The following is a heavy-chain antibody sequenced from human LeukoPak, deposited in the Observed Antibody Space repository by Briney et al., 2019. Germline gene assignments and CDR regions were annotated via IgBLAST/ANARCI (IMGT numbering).Heavy chain of an antibody. J-gene: IGHJ5*02. V-gene: IGHV4-59*01. Sequence: SETLSLTCAVYGGSFSGYYWSWIRQPPGKGLEWIGYIYYSGSTNYNPSLKSRVTISVDTSKNQFSLKLSSVTAADTAVYYCARKNPSMITFGGVIVHSNWFDPWGQGTLVTVSS. D-gene: IGHD3-16*02. CDR2: IYYSGST. CDR3: ARKNPSMITFGGVIVHSNWFDP. CDR1: GGSFSGYY.